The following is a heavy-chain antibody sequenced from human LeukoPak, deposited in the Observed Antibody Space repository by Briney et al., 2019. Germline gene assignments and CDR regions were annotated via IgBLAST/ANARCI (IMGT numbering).Heavy chain of an antibody. D-gene: IGHD3-22*01. CDR2: ISGSGGST. J-gene: IGHJ3*02. V-gene: IGHV3-23*01. CDR3: AKADTYYYDSSSAFDI. CDR1: GFTFSSYA. Sequence: GGSLRLSCAASGFTFSSYAMSWVRQAPGRGLEWVSAISGSGGSTYYADSVKGRFTISRDNSKNTLYLQMNSLRAEDTAVYYCAKADTYYYDSSSAFDIWGQGTMVTVSS.